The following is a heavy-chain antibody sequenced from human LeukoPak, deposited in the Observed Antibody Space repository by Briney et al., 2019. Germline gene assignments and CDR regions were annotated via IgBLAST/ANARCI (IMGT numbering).Heavy chain of an antibody. CDR3: ERGRSEFGGNSDY. Sequence: SETLSLTCNVSGGSMSSYYWNWIRQPPGKGLEWIGYIYYSGSPAYNPSLQSRVTTAVDTSKNQFSLKLSSITAADTAVYYCERGRSEFGGNSDYWGQGTLVTVSS. D-gene: IGHD4-23*01. CDR2: IYYSGSP. CDR1: GGSMSSYY. V-gene: IGHV4-59*01. J-gene: IGHJ4*02.